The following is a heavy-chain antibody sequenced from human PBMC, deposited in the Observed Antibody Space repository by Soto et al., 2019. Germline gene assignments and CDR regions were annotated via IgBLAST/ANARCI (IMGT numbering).Heavy chain of an antibody. V-gene: IGHV3-30-3*01. CDR1: GFTFSSYA. CDR3: ARCIAARRDYYYGMDV. J-gene: IGHJ6*02. Sequence: QVQLVESGGGVVQPGRSLRLSCAASGFTFSSYAMHWVRQAPGKGLEWVAVISYDGSNKYYADSVKGRFTISRDNSKNTLYLQMNSLRAEDTAVYYCARCIAARRDYYYGMDVWGQGTTVTVSS. CDR2: ISYDGSNK. D-gene: IGHD6-6*01.